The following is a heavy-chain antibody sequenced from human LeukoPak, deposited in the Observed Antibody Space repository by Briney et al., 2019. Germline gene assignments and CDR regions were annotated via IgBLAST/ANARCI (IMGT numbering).Heavy chain of an antibody. CDR3: ARDPRFLEWAYGMDV. V-gene: IGHV4-30-4*01. CDR2: NYYSGST. Sequence: SQTLSLTCTVSGGSISSGDYYWSWIRQPPGKGLEWIGYNYYSGSTYYNPSLKSRVTISVDTSKNQFSLKLSSVTAADTAVYYCARDPRFLEWAYGMDVWGQGTTVTVSS. CDR1: GGSISSGDYY. D-gene: IGHD3-3*01. J-gene: IGHJ6*02.